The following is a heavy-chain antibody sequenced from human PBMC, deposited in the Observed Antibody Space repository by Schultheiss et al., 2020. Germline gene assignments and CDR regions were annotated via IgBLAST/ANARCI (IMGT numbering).Heavy chain of an antibody. Sequence: GGSLRLSCEASGFTVSSNYMSWVRQAPGKGLEWVSSISSSSSYIYYADSVKGRFTISRDNSKNTLDLQMNSLRAEDTAVYYCAREKILILRSSSAFDIWGQGTMVTVSS. V-gene: IGHV3-21*01. CDR2: ISSSSSYI. CDR3: AREKILILRSSSAFDI. CDR1: GFTVSSNY. D-gene: IGHD5/OR15-5a*01. J-gene: IGHJ3*02.